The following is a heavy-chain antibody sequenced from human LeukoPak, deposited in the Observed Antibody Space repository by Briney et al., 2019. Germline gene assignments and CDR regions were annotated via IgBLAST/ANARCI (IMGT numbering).Heavy chain of an antibody. J-gene: IGHJ3*02. CDR3: ARDTSSLRKAFDI. CDR1: GFTFSSYA. Sequence: RPGGSLRLSCAASGFTFSSYAMHWVRQAPGKGLEWVAVISYDGSNKYYADSVKGRFTISRDNSKNTLYLQMNSLRAEDTAVYYCARDTSSLRKAFDIWGQGTMVTVSS. D-gene: IGHD4-17*01. CDR2: ISYDGSNK. V-gene: IGHV3-30-3*01.